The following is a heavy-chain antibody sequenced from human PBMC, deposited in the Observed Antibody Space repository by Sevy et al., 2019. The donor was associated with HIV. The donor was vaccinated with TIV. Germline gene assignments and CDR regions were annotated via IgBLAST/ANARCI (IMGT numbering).Heavy chain of an antibody. CDR2: ISYSGST. CDR1: GGSISSGGYY. CDR3: ARAAYGDYVYHH. V-gene: IGHV4-31*03. D-gene: IGHD4-17*01. Sequence: SETLSLTCTVSGGSISSGGYYWSWIRQHPGKGMVCIGNISYSGSTYYNPSLKSRVTISVDTSKNQFSLKLSSVTAADTAVYYCARAAYGDYVYHHWGPGTLVTVS. J-gene: IGHJ5*02.